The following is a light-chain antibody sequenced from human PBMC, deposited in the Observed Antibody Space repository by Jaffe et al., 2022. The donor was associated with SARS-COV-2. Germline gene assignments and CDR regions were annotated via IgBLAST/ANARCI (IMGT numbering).Light chain of an antibody. CDR3: QQSYSTPYT. V-gene: IGKV1-39*01. CDR2: TAS. CDR1: QRINSY. J-gene: IGKJ2*01. Sequence: DIQMTQSPSSLSASVGDRVTITCRANQRINSYLNWYQQKPGKAPKLLIHTASSLQSGVPPRFSGSGSGTDFTLTISSLQPEDFATYYCQQSYSTPYTFGQGSKLEIK.